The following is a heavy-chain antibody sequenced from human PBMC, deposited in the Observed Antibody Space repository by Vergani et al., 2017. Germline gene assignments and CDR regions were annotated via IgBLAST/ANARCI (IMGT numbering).Heavy chain of an antibody. CDR1: GITFKNAW. V-gene: IGHV3-30*02. CDR2: IRSDESRR. Sequence: VQVVESGGGLIKPGGSLRLSCVVSGITFKNAWINWVRQAPGKGLEGVASIRSDESRRYYGDSMEGPFTISRDNSKNTLYLQMKSLRPEDTAVYYCAKEGGGYCSGGTCYPEYWGQGTLVIVSS. CDR3: AKEGGGYCSGGTCYPEY. D-gene: IGHD2-15*01. J-gene: IGHJ4*02.